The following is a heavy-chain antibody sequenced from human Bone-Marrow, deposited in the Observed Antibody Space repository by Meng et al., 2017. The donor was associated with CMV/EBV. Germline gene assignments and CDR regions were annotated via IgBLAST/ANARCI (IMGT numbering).Heavy chain of an antibody. D-gene: IGHD3-3*01. CDR3: TRDPEPNYDFWSGSYYYYGMDV. J-gene: IGHJ6*02. Sequence: GASLKISCTASGFTFGDYAMSWVRQAPGKGLEWVGFIRSKAYGGTTEYAASVKGRFTISRDDSKGIAYLQMNSLKTEDTAVYYCTRDPEPNYDFWSGSYYYYGMDVWGQGTTVTVSS. CDR2: IRSKAYGGTT. V-gene: IGHV3-49*04. CDR1: GFTFGDYA.